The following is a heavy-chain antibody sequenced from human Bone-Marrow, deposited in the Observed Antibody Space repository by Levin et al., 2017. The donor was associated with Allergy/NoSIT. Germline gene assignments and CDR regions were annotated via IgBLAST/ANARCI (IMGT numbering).Heavy chain of an antibody. V-gene: IGHV4-34*01. CDR2: INHSGST. Sequence: SETLSLTCAVYGGSFSGYYWSWIRQPPGKGLEWIGEINHSGSTNYNPSLKSRVTISVDTSKNQFSLKLSSVTAADTAVYYCARVRYSSGWYYRPFEDYWGQGTLVTVSS. CDR1: GGSFSGYY. D-gene: IGHD6-19*01. CDR3: ARVRYSSGWYYRPFEDY. J-gene: IGHJ4*02.